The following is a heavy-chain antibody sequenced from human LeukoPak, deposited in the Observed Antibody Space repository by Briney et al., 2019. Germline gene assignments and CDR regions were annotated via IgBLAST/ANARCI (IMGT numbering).Heavy chain of an antibody. J-gene: IGHJ6*03. V-gene: IGHV1-24*01. D-gene: IGHD1-26*01. Sequence: ASVKVSCKVSGYTLTELSMHWVRQAPGKGLEWMGGFDPEDGETIYAQKFQGRVTMTRDTSISTAYMELSRLRSDDTAVYYCARGLDGGSYYSLYYYYYMDVWGKGTTVTVSS. CDR3: ARGLDGGSYYSLYYYYYMDV. CDR2: FDPEDGET. CDR1: GYTLTELS.